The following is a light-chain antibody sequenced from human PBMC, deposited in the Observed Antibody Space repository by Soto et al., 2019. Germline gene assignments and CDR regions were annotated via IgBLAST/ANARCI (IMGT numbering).Light chain of an antibody. Sequence: DIVMTQSPLSLPVTPGEPASISCRSSQSLLHSDGYNYLDWYLQKPGQSPQLLIYMASNRASGVPDRFSGSGSGTDFTLKISRVEAEDVGVDYCMQALKTLTFGQGTRLEIK. CDR3: MQALKTLT. CDR1: QSLLHSDGYNY. V-gene: IGKV2-28*01. CDR2: MAS. J-gene: IGKJ5*01.